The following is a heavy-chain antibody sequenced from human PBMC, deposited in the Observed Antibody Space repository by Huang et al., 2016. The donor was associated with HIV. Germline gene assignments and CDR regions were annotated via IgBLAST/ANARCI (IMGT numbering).Heavy chain of an antibody. D-gene: IGHD2-15*01. V-gene: IGHV3-64*07. CDR3: ARGYCSGGRCYSGFDY. CDR1: GFTFSSHA. J-gene: IGHJ4*02. Sequence: EVQLVESGGGLVQPGGSLRLSCAASGFTFSSHAMPWVRQAPGKGLEYVSAISSNGGSTYYADSVKGRFTISRDNSKNTLYRQMGSLRAEDMAVYYCARGYCSGGRCYSGFDYWGQGTLVTVSS. CDR2: ISSNGGST.